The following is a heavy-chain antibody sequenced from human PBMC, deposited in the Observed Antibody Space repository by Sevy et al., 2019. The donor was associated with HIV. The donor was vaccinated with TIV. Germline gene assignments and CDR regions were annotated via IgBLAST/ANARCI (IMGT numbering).Heavy chain of an antibody. D-gene: IGHD1-7*01. CDR3: AKGAGISQNYDCIAFDI. Sequence: GGSLRLSCAASGFTFDDYTMHWVRQDPAKGLEWVSVISCESGSIGYADSVRGRFTISRDNAKNSLYLQMNSLRADDTVLYYCAKGAGISQNYDCIAFDIWGQGTMVTVSS. CDR1: GFTFDDYT. CDR2: ISCESGSI. V-gene: IGHV3-9*01. J-gene: IGHJ3*02.